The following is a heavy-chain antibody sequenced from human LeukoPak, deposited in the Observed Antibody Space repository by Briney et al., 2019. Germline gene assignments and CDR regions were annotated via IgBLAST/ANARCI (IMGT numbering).Heavy chain of an antibody. D-gene: IGHD3-16*01. V-gene: IGHV2-5*02. CDR2: IYWDDDK. Sequence: SGPTLVKPTQTLTLTCTFSGLSLSASGVGVGWIRQPPGKALEWLALIYWDDDKRYSPSLKSRLTITKDTSKNQVVLTMTNMDPVDTATYYCAHRRGVILYFDYWGQGTLVTVSS. J-gene: IGHJ4*02. CDR3: AHRRGVILYFDY. CDR1: GLSLSASGVG.